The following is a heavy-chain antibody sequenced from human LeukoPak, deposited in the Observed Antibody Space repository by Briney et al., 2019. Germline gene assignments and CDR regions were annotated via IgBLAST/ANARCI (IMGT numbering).Heavy chain of an antibody. CDR3: ARVDVAAVDAFDI. J-gene: IGHJ3*02. V-gene: IGHV3-53*04. CDR2: IYSGGST. CDR1: GFTVSSNY. Sequence: GGSLRLFCAASGFTVSSNYMSWVRQAPGKGLEWVSVIYSGGSTYYAGSVKGRFTISRHNSKNTLYLQMNSLRAEDTAVYYCARVDVAAVDAFDIWGQGTMVTVSS. D-gene: IGHD6-13*01.